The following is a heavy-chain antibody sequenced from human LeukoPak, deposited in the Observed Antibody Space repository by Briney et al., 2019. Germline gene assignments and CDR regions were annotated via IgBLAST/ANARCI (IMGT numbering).Heavy chain of an antibody. Sequence: GAAVKVSCKASGYTFTGYGLSWVRQAPGQGLEWMGWISAYNSKTNYAQKFQGRVTMTTDTSTSTAYMELRSLKFDDTAMYFCARSSLRPDYWGQGTLVTVSS. CDR3: ARSSLRPDY. CDR1: GYTFTGYG. J-gene: IGHJ4*02. V-gene: IGHV1-18*01. CDR2: ISAYNSKT. D-gene: IGHD2-2*01.